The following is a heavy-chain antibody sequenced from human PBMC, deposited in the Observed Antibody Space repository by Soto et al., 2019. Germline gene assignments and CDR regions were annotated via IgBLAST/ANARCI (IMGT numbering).Heavy chain of an antibody. CDR3: ARAFSDSSSNYYYYGMDV. V-gene: IGHV3-13*01. CDR2: IGTAGDT. CDR1: GFTFSSYD. D-gene: IGHD6-6*01. J-gene: IGHJ6*02. Sequence: GGSLRLSCAASGFTFSSYDMHWVRQATGKGLEWVSAIGTAGDTYYPGSVKGRFTISRENAKNSLYLQVNSLRAEDTAVYYCARAFSDSSSNYYYYGMDVWGQGTTVTVSS.